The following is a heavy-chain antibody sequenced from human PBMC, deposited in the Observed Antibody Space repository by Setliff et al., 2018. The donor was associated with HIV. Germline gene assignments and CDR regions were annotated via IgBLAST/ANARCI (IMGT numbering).Heavy chain of an antibody. CDR1: GFTFSSYA. CDR3: ARANFWSGYYGY. Sequence: GGSLRLSCAASGFTFSSYAMSWVRQAPGKGLEWVSAISGSGGSTYYADSVKGRFTISRDNAKNSLYLQMNSLRAEDTAVYYCARANFWSGYYGYWGQGTLVTVSS. V-gene: IGHV3-23*01. J-gene: IGHJ4*02. CDR2: ISGSGGST. D-gene: IGHD3-3*01.